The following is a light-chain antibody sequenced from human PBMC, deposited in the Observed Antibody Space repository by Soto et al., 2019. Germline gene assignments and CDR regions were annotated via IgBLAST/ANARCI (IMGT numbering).Light chain of an antibody. Sequence: QSVLTQPPSASGTPGQRVTISCSGGGSDIGSNAVNWFQQLPGTAPKLLIYTNIQRPSGVPDRFSGSKSGTSASLAISGLQSEDEADYYCVAWHDSLNGYVFGTGTKVTVL. J-gene: IGLJ1*01. CDR2: TNI. V-gene: IGLV1-44*01. CDR1: GSDIGSNA. CDR3: VAWHDSLNGYV.